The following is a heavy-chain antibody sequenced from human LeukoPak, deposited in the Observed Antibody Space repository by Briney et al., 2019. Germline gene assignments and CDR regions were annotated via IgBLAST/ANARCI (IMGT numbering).Heavy chain of an antibody. CDR2: ISYDGSNK. J-gene: IGHJ4*02. CDR3: ARDRVPDYYDSSGYFRLYY. V-gene: IGHV3-30-3*01. CDR1: GFTFSSYA. Sequence: GRSLRLSCAASGFTFSSYAMHWVGQAPGKGVEWVAVISYDGSNKYYADSVKGRFTISRDNSKNTLYLQMNSLRAEDTAVYYCARDRVPDYYDSSGYFRLYYWGQGTLVTVSS. D-gene: IGHD3-22*01.